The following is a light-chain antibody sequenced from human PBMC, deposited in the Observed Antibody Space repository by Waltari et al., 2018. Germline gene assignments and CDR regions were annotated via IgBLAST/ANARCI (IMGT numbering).Light chain of an antibody. CDR3: QSYDNSLVV. V-gene: IGLV1-40*01. CDR1: SSNIGAGFD. J-gene: IGLJ2*01. Sequence: QSVLTQPPSVSGAPGQRVTISCTGSSSNIGAGFDVTWYQQLPGTAPKLLIYGNNNRPSGVPDRFSGSKSGTSASLAITGLQAEDEADYYCQSYDNSLVVFGGGTKLTAL. CDR2: GNN.